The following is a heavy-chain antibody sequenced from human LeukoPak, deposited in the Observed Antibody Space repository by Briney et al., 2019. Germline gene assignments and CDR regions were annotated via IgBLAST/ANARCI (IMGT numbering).Heavy chain of an antibody. CDR1: GYSFTSYW. V-gene: IGHV5-51*01. D-gene: IGHD6-13*01. CDR3: ARVSIVEQLVVYGMDV. Sequence: GESLKISCKGSGYSFTSYWIGWVRQLPGKGLEWMRIIYPGDSDTRYSPSFQGQVTISADKSISTAYLQWSSLKASDTAMYYCARVSIVEQLVVYGMDVWGQGTTVTVSS. CDR2: IYPGDSDT. J-gene: IGHJ6*02.